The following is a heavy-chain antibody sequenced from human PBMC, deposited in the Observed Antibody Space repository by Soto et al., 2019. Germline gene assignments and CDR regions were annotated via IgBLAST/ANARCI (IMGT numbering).Heavy chain of an antibody. CDR3: ARQLADDSFDI. Sequence: PGGSLRLSCAASGFTVSSNYMSWVRQAPGKGLEWVSVIYSGGSTYYADSVKGRFTISRDNSKNTLYLQMNSLRAEDTAVYYCARQLADDSFDIWGQGTMVTVS. J-gene: IGHJ3*02. V-gene: IGHV3-66*04. CDR1: GFTVSSNY. CDR2: IYSGGST.